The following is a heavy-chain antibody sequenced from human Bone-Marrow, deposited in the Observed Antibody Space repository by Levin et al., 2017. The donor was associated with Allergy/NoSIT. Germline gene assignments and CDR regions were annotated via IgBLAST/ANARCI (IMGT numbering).Heavy chain of an antibody. CDR1: GDSISGSDYY. J-gene: IGHJ4*02. V-gene: IGHV4-30-4*01. Sequence: PSETLSLTCNVSGDSISGSDYYWSWIRQSPGTGLEWIGYIYHTGGTYSNPSLRSRVTISVDTSKNQFSLTMTSVTGADTAIYYCARATYGSGTYPIDSWGRGSLVTVSS. CDR2: IYHTGGT. CDR3: ARATYGSGTYPIDS. D-gene: IGHD3-10*01.